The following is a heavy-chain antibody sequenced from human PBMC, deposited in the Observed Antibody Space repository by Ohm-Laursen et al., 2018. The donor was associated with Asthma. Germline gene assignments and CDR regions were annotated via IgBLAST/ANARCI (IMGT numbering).Heavy chain of an antibody. V-gene: IGHV4-59*02. CDR1: NGSVRGHY. CDR2: MSSNGGA. Sequence: SDTLSLTCTVFNGSVRGHYWTWVRQPPGRELEWIAYMSSNGGANYSPSLRSRVTLSTDTSTNQVSLRLSSVTAADTAVYFCARLDWAQSMFDAWGQGPLVTVSS. J-gene: IGHJ5*02. D-gene: IGHD3-9*01. CDR3: ARLDWAQSMFDA.